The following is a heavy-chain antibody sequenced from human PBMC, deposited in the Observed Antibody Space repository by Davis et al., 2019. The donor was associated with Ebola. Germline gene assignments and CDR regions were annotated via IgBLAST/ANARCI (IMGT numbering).Heavy chain of an antibody. Sequence: MPSETLSLTCTVSGGSISSSYWSWMRKEQGKGLEWLGYIYSSGSTNSNPSLKSRVTMSVDTSKNHFSLKLSSVTAADTAVYYCARGPEAIVATPYYYYGMDVWGQGTTVTVSS. CDR1: GGSISSSY. J-gene: IGHJ6*02. V-gene: IGHV4-59*01. CDR3: ARGPEAIVATPYYYYGMDV. CDR2: IYSSGST. D-gene: IGHD5-12*01.